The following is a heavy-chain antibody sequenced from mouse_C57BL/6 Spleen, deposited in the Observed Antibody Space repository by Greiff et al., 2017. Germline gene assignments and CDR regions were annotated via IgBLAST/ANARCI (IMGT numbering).Heavy chain of an antibody. D-gene: IGHD1-1*01. CDR3: ARGGQMYYYGSSYLDD. V-gene: IGHV1-80*01. CDR1: GYAFSSYW. Sequence: QVQLQQSGAELVKPGASVKISCKASGYAFSSYWMNWVKQRPGKGLEWIGQIYPGDGDTNYNGKFKGKATLTADKSSSTAYMQLSSLTSEDSAVYFCARGGQMYYYGSSYLDDWGQGTTLTVSS. J-gene: IGHJ2*01. CDR2: IYPGDGDT.